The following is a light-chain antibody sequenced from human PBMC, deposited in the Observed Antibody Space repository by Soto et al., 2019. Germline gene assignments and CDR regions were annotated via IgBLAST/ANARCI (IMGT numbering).Light chain of an antibody. CDR2: GAS. J-gene: IGKJ1*01. CDR3: QQYGSSPWT. V-gene: IGKV3-20*01. CDR1: QSVSGRY. Sequence: EIVLTQYPGTLSLSPGERATLSCRASQSVSGRYLAWYQQKPGQAPRLLIYGASSRATGIPDRFSGSGSGTDFTLTISRLEPEDIAVYYCQQYGSSPWTFGQGTKVDIK.